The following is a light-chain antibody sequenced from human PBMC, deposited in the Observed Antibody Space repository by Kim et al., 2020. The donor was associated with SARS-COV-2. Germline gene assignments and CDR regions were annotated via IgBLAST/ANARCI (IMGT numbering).Light chain of an antibody. V-gene: IGLV2-8*01. J-gene: IGLJ2*01. CDR2: EVS. CDR1: SSDVGGYNY. CDR3: SSYAGSDNVL. Sequence: GQSVTISCTGTSSDVGGYNYVSWYQQHPGKALKLMIYEVSKRPSGVPDRFSGSKSGNTASLTVSGLQAEDEADYYCSSYAGSDNVLFGGGTKLTVL.